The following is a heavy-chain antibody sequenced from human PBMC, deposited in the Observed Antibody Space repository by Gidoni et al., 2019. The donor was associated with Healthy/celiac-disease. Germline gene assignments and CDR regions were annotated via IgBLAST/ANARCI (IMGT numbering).Heavy chain of an antibody. CDR2: ISSSSSYI. V-gene: IGHV3-21*01. Sequence: EVQLVESGGGLVKPGGSLRLSCAASGFTFSSYRMNWVRQAPGKGLEWVSAISSSSSYIYYADSVKGRFTISRDNAKNSLYLQMNSLRAEDTAVYYCARGYYYDSSGYYRDAFDIWGQGTMVTVSS. CDR3: ARGYYYDSSGYYRDAFDI. D-gene: IGHD3-22*01. J-gene: IGHJ3*02. CDR1: GFTFSSYR.